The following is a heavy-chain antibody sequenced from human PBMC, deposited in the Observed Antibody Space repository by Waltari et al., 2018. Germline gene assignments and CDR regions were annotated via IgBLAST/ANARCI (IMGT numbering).Heavy chain of an antibody. V-gene: IGHV4-39*07. J-gene: IGHJ4*02. CDR3: ARAFKQWLTPNFDY. CDR1: GGSISSSSYY. D-gene: IGHD6-19*01. CDR2: IYYSGRT. Sequence: QLQLQESGPGLVKPSETLSLTCTIPGGSISSSSYYWGWIRQPPGKGLEWIGSIYYSGRTYYNPSLKSRVTISVDTSKNQFSLKLSSVTAADTAVYYCARAFKQWLTPNFDYWGQGTLVTVSS.